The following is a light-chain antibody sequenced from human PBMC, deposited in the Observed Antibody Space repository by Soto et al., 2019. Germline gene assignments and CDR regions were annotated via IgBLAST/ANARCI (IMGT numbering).Light chain of an antibody. CDR2: GAS. Sequence: IVMPQSPATLSVSPGERATLSCRASPSVSSNLAWYQQKPGQAPRLLIYGASTRATGIPARFSGSGSGTEFTLNISSLQSEDFAVYYCQQYNNWPRTFGQGTKVEIK. CDR3: QQYNNWPRT. V-gene: IGKV3-15*01. J-gene: IGKJ1*01. CDR1: PSVSSN.